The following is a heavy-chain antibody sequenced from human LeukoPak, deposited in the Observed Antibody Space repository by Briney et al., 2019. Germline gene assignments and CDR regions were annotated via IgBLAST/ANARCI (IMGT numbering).Heavy chain of an antibody. CDR3: ARDLGIVVVVAATPGVDY. CDR2: INPSGGST. Sequence: ASVKLSCKASGYTFTSYYVPWVRQAPGQGLEWMGIINPSGGSTSYAQKFQGRVTMTRDTSTSTVYMELSSLRSEDTAVYYCARDLGIVVVVAATPGVDYWGQGTLVTVSS. V-gene: IGHV1-46*01. D-gene: IGHD2-15*01. J-gene: IGHJ4*02. CDR1: GYTFTSYY.